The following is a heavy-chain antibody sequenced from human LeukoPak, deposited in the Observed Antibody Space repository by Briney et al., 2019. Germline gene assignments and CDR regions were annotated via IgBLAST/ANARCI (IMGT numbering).Heavy chain of an antibody. Sequence: PGGSLRLSCAASGFTFSSYEMNWVRQAPGKGLEWVSYISSSGSSLYYADSVKGRFTISSNNDKKSLYLKINKLTDDETAVYYCASGITMIASFDSSGQGTLVTVSS. D-gene: IGHD3-22*01. J-gene: IGHJ4*02. CDR2: ISSSGSSL. CDR1: GFTFSSYE. V-gene: IGHV3-48*03. CDR3: ASGITMIASFDS.